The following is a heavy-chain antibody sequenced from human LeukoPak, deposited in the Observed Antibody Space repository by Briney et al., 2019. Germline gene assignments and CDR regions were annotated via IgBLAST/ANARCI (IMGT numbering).Heavy chain of an antibody. CDR3: ARDGSMDV. CDR1: GFTFSSYN. V-gene: IGHV3-48*02. CDR2: ISSSSSTI. J-gene: IGHJ6*02. Sequence: GGSLRLSCAASGFTFSSYNMNWVRQAPGEGLEWVSYISSSSSTIYYADSVKGRFTISRDNAKNSLCLHMNSLRDEDTAVYYCARDGSMDVWGQGTTVTVSS.